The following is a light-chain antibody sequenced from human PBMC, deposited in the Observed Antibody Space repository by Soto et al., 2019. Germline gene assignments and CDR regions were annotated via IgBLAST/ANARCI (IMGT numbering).Light chain of an antibody. V-gene: IGKV3-11*01. Sequence: EIVLTQSPATLSLSPGERATLSCRASQSVSSYLAWYQQKPGQAPRLLIYDASNRATGIPARFSGSGSGTGFALTISSLETEDFAVYYCQQRSNWPSTFGGGTKVEIK. CDR2: DAS. J-gene: IGKJ4*01. CDR1: QSVSSY. CDR3: QQRSNWPST.